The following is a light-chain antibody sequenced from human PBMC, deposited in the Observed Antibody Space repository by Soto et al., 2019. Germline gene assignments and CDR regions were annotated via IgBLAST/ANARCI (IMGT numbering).Light chain of an antibody. Sequence: QAVVTQPPSASGTAGQRVTISCSGSSSNIGSNTVNWYQQLPGTAPKLLIYSNGQRPSGVPYRFSGSKSGTSASLAISGPQSEDEADYYCAAWDDSLNGHWVFGGGTKLTVL. J-gene: IGLJ3*02. CDR2: SNG. CDR1: SSNIGSNT. CDR3: AAWDDSLNGHWV. V-gene: IGLV1-44*01.